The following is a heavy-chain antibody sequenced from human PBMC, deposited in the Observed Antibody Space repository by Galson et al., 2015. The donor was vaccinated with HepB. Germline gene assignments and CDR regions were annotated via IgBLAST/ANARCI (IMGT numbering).Heavy chain of an antibody. Sequence: CAISGDSVSSNFVTWNWIRQSPSRGLEWLGRTYYRSKWYNDYAVSVESRITINPDTSKNQFSLKLSSVTAADTAVYYCARGAGGYYDSSGYYSNDGYYFDYWGQGTLVTVSS. CDR3: ARGAGGYYDSSGYYSNDGYYFDY. D-gene: IGHD3-22*01. J-gene: IGHJ4*02. CDR1: GDSVSSNFVT. CDR2: TYYRSKWYN. V-gene: IGHV6-1*01.